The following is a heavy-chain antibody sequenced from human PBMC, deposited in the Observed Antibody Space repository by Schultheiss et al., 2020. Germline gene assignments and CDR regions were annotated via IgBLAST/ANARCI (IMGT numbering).Heavy chain of an antibody. CDR2: IDPTDSYT. J-gene: IGHJ4*02. D-gene: IGHD2-2*01. Sequence: GGSLRLSCKGSGYSFTNFWISWVRQMPGKGLEWMGRIDPTDSYTNYSPSFQGHVTISADKSISTAYLQWSSLKASDTAMYYCARRGYQLLWGDFDYWGQGTLVTVSS. CDR3: ARRGYQLLWGDFDY. V-gene: IGHV5-10-1*01. CDR1: GYSFTNFW.